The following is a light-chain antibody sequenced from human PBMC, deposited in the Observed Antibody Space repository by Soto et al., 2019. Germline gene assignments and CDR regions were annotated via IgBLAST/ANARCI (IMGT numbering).Light chain of an antibody. Sequence: EIVLPQSHGTLSLSPGERSPLSGRARQSISANYLAWYQQKPGQAPRLLIYDASNRATGIPARFSGSGSGTEFTLTISSLQSEDLAIYYCQQYNNWPPWTFGQGTKVDIK. CDR3: QQYNNWPPWT. CDR1: QSISAN. J-gene: IGKJ1*01. CDR2: DAS. V-gene: IGKV3D-15*01.